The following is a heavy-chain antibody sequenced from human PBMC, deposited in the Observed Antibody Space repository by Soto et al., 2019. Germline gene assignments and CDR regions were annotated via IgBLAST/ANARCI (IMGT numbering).Heavy chain of an antibody. Sequence: QVQLVESGGGVVQPGRSLRLSCAASGFTFSSYAMHWVRQAPGKGLEWVAVISYDGSNKYYADSVKGRFTISRDNSKNTLYRQMNSLRAEDTAVYYCARDGCHCISTSCYCDHYYYYYGMDVWGQGTTVTVSS. CDR3: ARDGCHCISTSCYCDHYYYYYGMDV. CDR2: ISYDGSNK. J-gene: IGHJ6*02. CDR1: GFTFSSYA. V-gene: IGHV3-30-3*01. D-gene: IGHD2-2*01.